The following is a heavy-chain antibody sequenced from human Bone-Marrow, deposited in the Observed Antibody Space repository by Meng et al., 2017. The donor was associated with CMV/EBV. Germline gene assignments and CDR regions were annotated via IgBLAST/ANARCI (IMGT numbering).Heavy chain of an antibody. J-gene: IGHJ4*02. CDR3: ARDFDSTGYYMEY. D-gene: IGHD3-22*01. Sequence: GESLKISCAASEFTFSSYAMHWVRQAPGKGLEWVAAISYDGSDQYYADSVRGRFTSSRDNSEDTLHLQMNSLRAEDTAVYYCARDFDSTGYYMEYWGQGTLVTVSS. CDR2: ISYDGSDQ. CDR1: EFTFSSYA. V-gene: IGHV3-30*04.